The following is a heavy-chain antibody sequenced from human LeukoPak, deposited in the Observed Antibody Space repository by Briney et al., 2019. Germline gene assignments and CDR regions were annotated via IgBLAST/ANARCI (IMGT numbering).Heavy chain of an antibody. V-gene: IGHV3-7*01. D-gene: IGHD3-22*01. CDR3: ARETPEKDYVDSSGYCVH. Sequence: AGSLRLSCAASGFTFSSFWMSWVRPAPGKGLEWVANIKQDGSEKYSVDSVKGRFTISTDTATNSLYMQINSLIAEDTAVYYCARETPEKDYVDSSGYCVHWGQGTLVTVSS. J-gene: IGHJ4*02. CDR1: GFTFSSFW. CDR2: IKQDGSEK.